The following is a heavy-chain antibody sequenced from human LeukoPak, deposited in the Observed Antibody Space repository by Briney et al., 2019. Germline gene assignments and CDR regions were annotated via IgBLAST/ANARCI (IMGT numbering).Heavy chain of an antibody. CDR2: IYYSGST. CDR3: ARQRDDGYNCRYFDS. D-gene: IGHD5-24*01. Sequence: PSETLSLTCTVSGGSISSSGYYWGWIRQPPGKGLEWIGNIYYSGSTYYNPSLKSRVTISVDTSKNQFSLKLSSVTAADTALYYCARQRDDGYNCRYFDSWGQGTLVTVSS. V-gene: IGHV4-39*01. CDR1: GGSISSSGYY. J-gene: IGHJ4*02.